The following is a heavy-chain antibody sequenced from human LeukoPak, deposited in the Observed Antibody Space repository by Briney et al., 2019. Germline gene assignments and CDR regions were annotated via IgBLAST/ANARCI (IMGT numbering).Heavy chain of an antibody. V-gene: IGHV1-46*01. J-gene: IGHJ6*02. CDR3: AAQYSSSWSLYCYGMDV. CDR1: GYTFTSYY. CDR2: INPSGGST. Sequence: ASVKVSCKASGYTFTSYYMHWVRQAPGQGLEWMGIINPSGGSTSYAQKFQGRVTMTRDTSTSTAYMELRSLRSDDTAVYYCAAQYSSSWSLYCYGMDVWGQGTTVTVSS. D-gene: IGHD6-13*01.